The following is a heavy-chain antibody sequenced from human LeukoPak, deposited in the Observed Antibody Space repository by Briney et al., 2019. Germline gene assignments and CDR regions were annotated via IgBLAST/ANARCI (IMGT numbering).Heavy chain of an antibody. D-gene: IGHD2-15*01. Sequence: GESLKISCKGLGYSFTSYWIGWVRQMPGKGLEWMGIIYPGDSDTRYSPSFQGQVTISADKSISTAYLQWSSLKASDTAMYYCASGYGYCSGGSCYNPRDYWGQGTLVTVSS. CDR2: IYPGDSDT. CDR3: ASGYGYCSGGSCYNPRDY. V-gene: IGHV5-51*01. CDR1: GYSFTSYW. J-gene: IGHJ4*02.